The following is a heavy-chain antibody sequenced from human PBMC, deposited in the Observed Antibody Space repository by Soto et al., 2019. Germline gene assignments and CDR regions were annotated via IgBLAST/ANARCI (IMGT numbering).Heavy chain of an antibody. D-gene: IGHD2-21*02. Sequence: SETLSITCTVSGGSISSSSYYWGWIRQPPGKGLEWIGGIYYSGSTYYNPSLKSRVTISVDTSKNQFSLKLSSVTAADTAVYYCARLPRLQGRCIVVVTAIGTIDIWCQGTIVT. CDR1: GGSISSSSYY. CDR3: ARLPRLQGRCIVVVTAIGTIDI. CDR2: IYYSGST. J-gene: IGHJ3*02. V-gene: IGHV4-39*01.